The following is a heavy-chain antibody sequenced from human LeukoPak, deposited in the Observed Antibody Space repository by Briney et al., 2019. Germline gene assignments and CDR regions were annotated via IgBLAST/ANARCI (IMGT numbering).Heavy chain of an antibody. CDR2: IYSDGST. V-gene: IGHV3-66*01. CDR1: GFTVSSNY. D-gene: IGHD2-8*01. Sequence: GGSLRLSWAASGFTVSSNYMSWVRQVPGKGLEWVSVIYSDGSTYYEASVKGKFTISRDSSKNTVYLQMNSLRAEDTAVYYCARDSPYGGFYLGAFDICGQGTMVTVSS. J-gene: IGHJ3*02. CDR3: ARDSPYGGFYLGAFDI.